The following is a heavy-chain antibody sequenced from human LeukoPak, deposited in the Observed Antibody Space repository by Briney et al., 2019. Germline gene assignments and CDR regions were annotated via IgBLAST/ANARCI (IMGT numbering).Heavy chain of an antibody. J-gene: IGHJ5*02. CDR3: ARDGGGGNYWFDP. CDR2: IIPIFGTA. V-gene: IGHV1-69*05. Sequence: SVKVSCKASGGTFSSYAISWVRQAPGQGLEWMGGIIPIFGTANYAQKFQGRVTITTDESTSTAYMELSSLRSEDTAVYYCARDGGGGNYWFDPWGQGTLVTVSS. D-gene: IGHD4-23*01. CDR1: GGTFSSYA.